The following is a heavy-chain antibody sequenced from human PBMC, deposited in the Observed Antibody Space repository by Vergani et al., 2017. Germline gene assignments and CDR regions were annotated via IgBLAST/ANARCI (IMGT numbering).Heavy chain of an antibody. J-gene: IGHJ6*03. Sequence: QVQLVQSGAEVKKPGSSVKVSCKASGGTFSSYAISWVRQAPGQGLEWMGGIIPIFGTANYAQQFQGRVTITADESTSTAYMELSSLRSEDTAVYYCARGEGIYSCYDSDYYYYYMDVWGKGTTVTVSS. CDR3: ARGEGIYSCYDSDYYYYYMDV. V-gene: IGHV1-69*01. CDR1: GGTFSSYA. CDR2: IIPIFGTA. D-gene: IGHD5-12*01.